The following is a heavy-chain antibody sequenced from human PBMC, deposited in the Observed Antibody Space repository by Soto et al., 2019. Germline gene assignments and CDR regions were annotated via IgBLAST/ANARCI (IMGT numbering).Heavy chain of an antibody. CDR2: TNGNLGTG. J-gene: IGHJ4*02. D-gene: IGHD3-10*01. Sequence: QVQLVQSGAEVKRPGSSVKVSCKASGGTFGSYPISWVRQAPGQGLEWMGGTNGNLGTGNYAQKFRGRLTITTDISTTLAYMELSSLTSEDTAVYYCARRDSHGFFRYFDNWGQGTLVTVSS. CDR1: GGTFGSYP. CDR3: ARRDSHGFFRYFDN. V-gene: IGHV1-69*06.